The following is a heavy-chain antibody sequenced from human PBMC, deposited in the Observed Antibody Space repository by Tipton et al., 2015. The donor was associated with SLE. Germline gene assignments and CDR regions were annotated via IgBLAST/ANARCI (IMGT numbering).Heavy chain of an antibody. CDR2: IKQDGSEK. D-gene: IGHD2-8*02. CDR1: GFTFSNTW. V-gene: IGHV3-7*01. CDR3: VRGGGVFSS. Sequence: SLRLSCAASGFTFSNTWMSWVRQAPGKGLEWVAYIKQDGSEKYYVDSVKGRFTISRDNAKNSLYLQMNSLRAQDTAVYYCVRGGGVFSSWGQGTLVTVSS. J-gene: IGHJ5*02.